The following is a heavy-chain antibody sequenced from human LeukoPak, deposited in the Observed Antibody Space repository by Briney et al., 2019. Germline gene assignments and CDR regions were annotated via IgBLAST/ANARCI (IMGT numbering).Heavy chain of an antibody. J-gene: IGHJ4*02. CDR1: GFTFSSYW. Sequence: PGGSLRLSCAASGFTFSSYWMSWVRQAPGKGLEWVANIKQDGSEKHYVDSVKGRFTISRDNAKNSLYLQMNSLRAEDTAVYYCARAYTPYYDFWSGYLDYWGQGTLVTVSS. D-gene: IGHD3-3*01. CDR2: IKQDGSEK. V-gene: IGHV3-7*01. CDR3: ARAYTPYYDFWSGYLDY.